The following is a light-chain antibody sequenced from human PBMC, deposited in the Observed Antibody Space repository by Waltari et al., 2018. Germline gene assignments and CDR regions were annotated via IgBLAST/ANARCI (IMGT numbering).Light chain of an antibody. CDR2: YDD. CDR1: RSNIGINV. V-gene: IGLV1-36*01. Sequence: QSVLTQPPSVSEAPRQRVTISCSGSRSNIGINVVNWYQQLPGKAPKLPSYYDDLLPSGVSDRFSGSKSGTSASLAISGLQSEDEADYYCSAWDDSLNGPVFGGGTKLTVL. CDR3: SAWDDSLNGPV. J-gene: IGLJ2*01.